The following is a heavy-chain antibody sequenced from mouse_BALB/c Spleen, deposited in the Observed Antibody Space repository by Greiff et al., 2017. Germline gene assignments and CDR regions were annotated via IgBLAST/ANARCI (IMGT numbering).Heavy chain of an antibody. CDR2: INPNNGGT. J-gene: IGHJ1*01. D-gene: IGHD2-10*01. CDR1: GYTFTEYT. CDR3: ARSPLLWYHGGYFDV. Sequence: EVQVVESGPELVKPGASVKISCKTSGYTFTEYTMHWVKQSHGKSLEWIGGINPNNGGTSYNQKFKGKATLTVDKSSSTAYMELRSLTSEDSAVYYCARSPLLWYHGGYFDVWGAGTTVTVSS. V-gene: IGHV1-18*01.